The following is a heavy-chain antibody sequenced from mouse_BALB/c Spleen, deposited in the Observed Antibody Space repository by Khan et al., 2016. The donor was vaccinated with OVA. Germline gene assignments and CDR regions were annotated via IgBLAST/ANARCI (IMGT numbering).Heavy chain of an antibody. Sequence: EVQLVESGGGLVQPKGSLKLSCAASGFTFNTYAMNWVRQAPGKGLEWVARIRSKSNNYATYYADSVKDRFTISRDDSQSMLHLQMNNLKTEDTAMYYCESRSWFAYWGQGTLVTVSA. J-gene: IGHJ3*01. CDR3: ESRSWFAY. CDR1: GFTFNTYA. CDR2: IRSKSNNYAT. V-gene: IGHV10-1*02.